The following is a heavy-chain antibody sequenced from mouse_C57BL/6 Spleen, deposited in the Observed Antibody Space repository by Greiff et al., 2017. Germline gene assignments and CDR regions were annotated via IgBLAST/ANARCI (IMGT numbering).Heavy chain of an antibody. Sequence: VKLVESGPGLVAPSQSLSITCTVSGFSLTSYAISWVRQPPGKGLEWLGVIWTGGGTNYNSALKSRLSISKDNSKSQVFLKMNSLQTDDTARYYCARNPFYDYDWYFDVWGTGTTVTVSS. CDR3: ARNPFYDYDWYFDV. CDR1: GFSLTSYA. J-gene: IGHJ1*03. CDR2: IWTGGGT. D-gene: IGHD2-4*01. V-gene: IGHV2-9-1*01.